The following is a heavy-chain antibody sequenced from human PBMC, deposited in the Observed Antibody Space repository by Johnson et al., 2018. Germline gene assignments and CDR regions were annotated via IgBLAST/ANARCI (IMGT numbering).Heavy chain of an antibody. CDR2: ISGSGGST. CDR1: GFTFSSYA. CDR3: ARGSSSAMAYGMDV. J-gene: IGHJ6*02. D-gene: IGHD5-18*01. Sequence: EEQLVQSGGGVARPGGSLRLCCAASGFTFSSYAMSWVRQAPGKGLEWVSAISGSGGSTYYADSVRGGFTISRDNSKNTLYLQMNSRRAEDTAVYYCARGSSSAMAYGMDVWGQGTTVTVSS. V-gene: IGHV3-23*04.